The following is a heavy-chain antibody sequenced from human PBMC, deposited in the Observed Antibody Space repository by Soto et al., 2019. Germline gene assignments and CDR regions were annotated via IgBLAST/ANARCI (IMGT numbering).Heavy chain of an antibody. CDR3: AKSNYGDYEGYDMDV. Sequence: VGSLRLSCAASGFTFSSYAMSWVRQAPGKGLEWVSAISGSGGSTYYADSVKGRFTISRDNSKNTLYLQMNSLRAEDTAVYYCAKSNYGDYEGYDMDVWGQGTTVTVSS. D-gene: IGHD4-17*01. CDR1: GFTFSSYA. J-gene: IGHJ6*02. V-gene: IGHV3-23*01. CDR2: ISGSGGST.